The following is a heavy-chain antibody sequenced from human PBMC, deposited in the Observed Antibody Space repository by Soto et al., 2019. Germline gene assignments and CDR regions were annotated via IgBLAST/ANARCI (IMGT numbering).Heavy chain of an antibody. D-gene: IGHD3-9*01. V-gene: IGHV1-58*01. CDR3: ARQPGYISDWYYFDL. Sequence: SGKSSCKPAGYTVTSSAVQWGRQARGQRLEWIGWIVVGSGNTNYAQKFQGRVTMTWDTSLNTAYMELSSLITEDTAVYYCARQPGYISDWYYFDLWGQGTQVTVSS. CDR2: IVVGSGNT. J-gene: IGHJ4*02. CDR1: GYTVTSSA.